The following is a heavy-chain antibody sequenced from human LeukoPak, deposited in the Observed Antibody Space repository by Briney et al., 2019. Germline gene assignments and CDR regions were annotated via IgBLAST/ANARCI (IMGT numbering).Heavy chain of an antibody. Sequence: SETLSLSCTVSGGSISSYYWSWIRLPPGKGAEWIGYVYYSGSTNYNPSLKSRVTISVDTSKNQFSLKLSSVTAADTAVYYCARGRLARAPYFDYWGQGTLVIVSS. D-gene: IGHD3-10*01. CDR3: ARGRLARAPYFDY. J-gene: IGHJ4*02. CDR2: VYYSGST. CDR1: GGSISSYY. V-gene: IGHV4-59*01.